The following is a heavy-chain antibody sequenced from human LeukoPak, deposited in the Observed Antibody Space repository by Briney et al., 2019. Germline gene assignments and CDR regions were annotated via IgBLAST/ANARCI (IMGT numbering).Heavy chain of an antibody. CDR2: ISSDNGYT. CDR3: ARAGSGRYYYYMDV. Sequence: ASVKVSCKASGYTFAIYGISWVRQAPGQGLEWMGWISSDNGYTNYAQKFQGRVTMTTDTSTNTAYMGLRSLRSDDTAVYYCARAGSGRYYYYMDVWGKGTTVTVSS. D-gene: IGHD3-10*01. J-gene: IGHJ6*03. V-gene: IGHV1-18*04. CDR1: GYTFAIYG.